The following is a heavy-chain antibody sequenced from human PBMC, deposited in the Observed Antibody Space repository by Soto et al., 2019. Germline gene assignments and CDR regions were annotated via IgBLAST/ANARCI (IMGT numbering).Heavy chain of an antibody. D-gene: IGHD5-18*01. Sequence: LRLSCPVSGFSVTNSYINWVRQAPGKGLEWVSILYSSGTTYYADSVRGRFTVSRDDSKNTLFLHMNSLRADDTAVYYCARDWSKFSYNYPYYYAMDAWGQGTTVTVSS. CDR2: LYSSGTT. J-gene: IGHJ6*02. V-gene: IGHV3-53*01. CDR3: ARDWSKFSYNYPYYYAMDA. CDR1: GFSVTNSY.